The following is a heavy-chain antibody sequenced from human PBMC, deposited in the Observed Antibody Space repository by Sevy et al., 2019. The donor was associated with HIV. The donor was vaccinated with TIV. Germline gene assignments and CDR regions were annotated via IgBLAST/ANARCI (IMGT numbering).Heavy chain of an antibody. J-gene: IGHJ4*02. V-gene: IGHV3-7*01. CDR1: GFTFSSYW. Sequence: GGSLRLSCAASGFTFSSYWMSWVRQAPGKGLEWVANIKQDGSEKYYVDSVKGRFTISRDNAKNSLYLQMNSLRAEDTAVYYCARVRLITMVRGVAADYLDYWGQGTLVTVSS. CDR3: ARVRLITMVRGVAADYLDY. CDR2: IKQDGSEK. D-gene: IGHD3-10*01.